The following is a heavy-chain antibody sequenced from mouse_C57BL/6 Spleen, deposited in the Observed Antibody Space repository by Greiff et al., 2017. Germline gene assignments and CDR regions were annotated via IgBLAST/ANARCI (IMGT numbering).Heavy chain of an antibody. CDR2: INTAGGST. Sequence: EVKLMESGGGLVQPGESLKLSCESNEYEFPSHDMSWVRQTPEQRLELVAAINTAGGSTYYPDTMESRFIISRDNPKKTLYLQMSSLRSEDTALYYCARHITTVVAIAYWGQGTLVTVSA. CDR3: ARHITTVVAIAY. V-gene: IGHV5-2*01. D-gene: IGHD1-1*01. CDR1: EYEFPSHD. J-gene: IGHJ3*01.